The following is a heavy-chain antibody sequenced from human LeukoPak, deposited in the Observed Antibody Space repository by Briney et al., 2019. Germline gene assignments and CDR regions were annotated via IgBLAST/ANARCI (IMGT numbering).Heavy chain of an antibody. D-gene: IGHD6-13*01. J-gene: IGHJ3*02. CDR2: INHSGST. CDR3: ASHLPPIPSRWYRGFDI. V-gene: IGHV4-31*03. CDR1: GGSISSGGYY. Sequence: SQTLSLTCTVSGGSISSGGYYWSWIRQHPGKGLEWIGEINHSGSTNYNPSLKSRVTISVDTSKNQFSLKLSSVTAADTSVYYCASHLPPIPSRWYRGFDIWGQGTMVTVSS.